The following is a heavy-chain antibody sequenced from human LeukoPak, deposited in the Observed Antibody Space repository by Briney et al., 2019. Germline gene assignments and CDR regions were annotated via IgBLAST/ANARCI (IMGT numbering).Heavy chain of an antibody. CDR1: GFTFRLYG. CDR2: ITGSGGGT. V-gene: IGHV3-23*01. CDR3: AKGGYSSSSKTDY. D-gene: IGHD6-13*01. J-gene: IGHJ4*02. Sequence: GGTLRLSCVASGFTFRLYGMAWVRQAPGKGLEWVSAITGSGGGTYYADSVKGRFTISRDNAKNSLYLQMNSLRAEDTALYYCAKGGYSSSSKTDYWGQGTLVTVSS.